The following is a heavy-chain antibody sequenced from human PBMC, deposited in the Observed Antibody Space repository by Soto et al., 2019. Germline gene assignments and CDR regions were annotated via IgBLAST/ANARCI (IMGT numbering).Heavy chain of an antibody. CDR2: IYWDDDK. CDR1: GCSLSTSGVG. CDR3: AHISVVAATVDY. D-gene: IGHD2-15*01. V-gene: IGHV2-5*02. Sequence: GATPVSQTQALALTCDFRGCSLSTSGVGVGWIRQPPGKALEWLALIYWDDDKRYSPSLKSRLTITKDTSKNQVVLTMTNMDPVDTATYYCAHISVVAATVDYWGQGTLVTVSS. J-gene: IGHJ4*02.